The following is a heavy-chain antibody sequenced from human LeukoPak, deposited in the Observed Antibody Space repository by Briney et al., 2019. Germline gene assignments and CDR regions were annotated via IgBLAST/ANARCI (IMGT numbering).Heavy chain of an antibody. CDR1: GFTFDDYA. J-gene: IGHJ3*02. CDR2: ISGDGGST. V-gene: IGHV3-43*02. D-gene: IGHD4/OR15-4a*01. CDR3: AKDWGYGGNQNDAFDI. Sequence: PGGSLRLSCAASGFTFDDYAMHWVRQAPGKGLEWVSLISGDGGSTYYADSVKGRFTISRDNSKSSLYLQMNSLRTEDTALYYCAKDWGYGGNQNDAFDIWGQGTMVTVSS.